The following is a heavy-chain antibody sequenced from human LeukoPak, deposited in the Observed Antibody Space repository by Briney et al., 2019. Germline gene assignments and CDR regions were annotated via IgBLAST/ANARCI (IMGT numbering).Heavy chain of an antibody. J-gene: IGHJ5*02. Sequence: SETLSLTCTVSGGSISSSSYYWGWIRQPPGKGLEWIGSIYYSGSTYYNPSLKSRVTISVETYKNQFSLKLKSVTAADTAVYYCARGGYYGSGNDFRFDPWGQGTLVTVSS. CDR3: ARGGYYGSGNDFRFDP. CDR1: GGSISSSSYY. D-gene: IGHD3-10*01. CDR2: IYYSGST. V-gene: IGHV4-39*07.